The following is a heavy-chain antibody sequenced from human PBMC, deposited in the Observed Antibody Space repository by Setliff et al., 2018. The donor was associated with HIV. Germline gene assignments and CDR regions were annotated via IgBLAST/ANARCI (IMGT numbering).Heavy chain of an antibody. CDR1: GGSITGYY. J-gene: IGHJ4*02. CDR2: IFYSGTT. Sequence: SETLSLTCTVSGGSITGYYWSWVRQPPGKGLEWIGYIFYSGTTNYSPSLNSRATISVDTSKNSFPLRLSPVTAADPAVYYCARVNALIRAPFDSWGQGALVTVSS. V-gene: IGHV4-59*01. CDR3: ARVNALIRAPFDS.